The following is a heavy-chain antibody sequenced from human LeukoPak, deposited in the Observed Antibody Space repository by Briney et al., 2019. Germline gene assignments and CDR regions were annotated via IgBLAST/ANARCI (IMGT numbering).Heavy chain of an antibody. V-gene: IGHV3-48*03. CDR2: ISSSGSTI. CDR3: AELGITMIGGV. CDR1: GFTFSSYE. J-gene: IGHJ6*04. D-gene: IGHD3-10*02. Sequence: PGGSLRLSCAASGFTFSSYEMNWVRQAPGKGLEWVSYISSSGSTIYYADSVKGRFTISRDNAKNSLYLQMDSLRAEDTAIYYCAELGITMIGGVWGKGTTVTISS.